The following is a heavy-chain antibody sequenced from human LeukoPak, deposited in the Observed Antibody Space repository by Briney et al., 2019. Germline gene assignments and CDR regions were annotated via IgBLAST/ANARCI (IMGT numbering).Heavy chain of an antibody. D-gene: IGHD2-2*01. J-gene: IGHJ6*03. Sequence: ASVKVSCKASGYTFTGYYMHWVRQAPGQGLEWMGWINPNSGGTNYAQKFQGRVTMTRDTSISTAYMELSRLRSDDTAVYYCARGDIVVVPYYYYMDVWGQGTTVTVSS. CDR2: INPNSGGT. V-gene: IGHV1-2*02. CDR3: ARGDIVVVPYYYYMDV. CDR1: GYTFTGYY.